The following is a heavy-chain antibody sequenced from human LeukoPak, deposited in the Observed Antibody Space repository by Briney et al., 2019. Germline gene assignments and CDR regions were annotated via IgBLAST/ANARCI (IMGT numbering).Heavy chain of an antibody. CDR2: ISGSATGSVTT. CDR1: GFTFSSYS. D-gene: IGHD1-26*01. Sequence: GRSLRLSCAVSGFTFSSYSMNSVRQPPGRGLEWVSAISGSATGSVTTYYSDSVNGRFTISRDNSKNTLYLQMNSLKAEDTAVYYCAKDLSGSYFYRDVFDKWGQGTKVTVSS. J-gene: IGHJ3*02. V-gene: IGHV3-23*01. CDR3: AKDLSGSYFYRDVFDK.